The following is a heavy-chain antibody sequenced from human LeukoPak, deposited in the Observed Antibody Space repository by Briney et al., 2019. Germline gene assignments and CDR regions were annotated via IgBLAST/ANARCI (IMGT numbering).Heavy chain of an antibody. CDR2: ISYDGSNK. D-gene: IGHD6-13*01. CDR3: AKDEYSSSWSLGVY. Sequence: GRSLRLSCAASGFTFSSYGMHWVRQAPGKGLEWVAVISYDGSNKYYADSVKGRFTISRDNSKNTLYLQMNSLRAEDTAVYYCAKDEYSSSWSLGVYRGQGTLVTVSS. V-gene: IGHV3-30*18. CDR1: GFTFSSYG. J-gene: IGHJ4*02.